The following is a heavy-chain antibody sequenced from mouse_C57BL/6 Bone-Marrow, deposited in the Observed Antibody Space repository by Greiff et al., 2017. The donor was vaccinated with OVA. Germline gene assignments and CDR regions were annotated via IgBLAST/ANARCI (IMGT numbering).Heavy chain of an antibody. Sequence: QVQLKESGPELVKPGASVKISCKASGYAFSSSWMNWVKQRPGKGLEWIGRIYPGDGDTNYNGKFKGKATLTADKSSSTAYMQLSSLTSEDSAVYFCAIGGTYYYGSSSWFAYWGQGTLVTVSA. D-gene: IGHD1-1*01. V-gene: IGHV1-82*01. J-gene: IGHJ3*01. CDR2: IYPGDGDT. CDR3: AIGGTYYYGSSSWFAY. CDR1: GYAFSSSW.